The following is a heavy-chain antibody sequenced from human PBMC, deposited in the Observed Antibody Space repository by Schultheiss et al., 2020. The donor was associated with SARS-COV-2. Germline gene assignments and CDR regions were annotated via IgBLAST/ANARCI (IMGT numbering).Heavy chain of an antibody. CDR3: ARQRTGTGPGYFDY. D-gene: IGHD1-1*01. Sequence: SGPTLVKPTQTLTLTCTFSGFSLSTSGMCVSWIRQPPGKALEWLALIYWDDDKRYSPSLKSRLTITKDTSKNQVVLTMTNMDPVDTATYYCARQRTGTGPGYFDYWGQGTLVTVSS. V-gene: IGHV2-5*08. CDR1: GFSLSTSGMC. J-gene: IGHJ4*02. CDR2: IYWDDDK.